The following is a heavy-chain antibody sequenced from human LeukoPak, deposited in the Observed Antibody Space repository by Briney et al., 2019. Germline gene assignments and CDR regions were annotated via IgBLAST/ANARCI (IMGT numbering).Heavy chain of an antibody. V-gene: IGHV1-46*01. CDR1: GYTFTSYG. CDR3: ARVSIAAAYDY. J-gene: IGHJ4*02. Sequence: ASVKVSCKAFGYTFTSYGISWVRQAPGQGLEWMGIINPSGGSTSYAQKFQGRVTMTRDTSTSTVYMELSSLRSEDTAVYYCARVSIAAAYDYWGQGTLVTVSS. CDR2: INPSGGST. D-gene: IGHD6-13*01.